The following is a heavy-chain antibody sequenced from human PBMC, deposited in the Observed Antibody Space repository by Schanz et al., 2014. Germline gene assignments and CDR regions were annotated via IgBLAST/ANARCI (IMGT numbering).Heavy chain of an antibody. J-gene: IGHJ4*02. D-gene: IGHD1-26*01. CDR3: AKEGSIYWDRSVDY. V-gene: IGHV3-23*04. Sequence: EVQLVESGGGLVQPGGSLRLSCAASGFTFTTNAMSWVRQPPGKGLEWVSAISGNGGSTYFADSVKGRFTISRDNSDNTLFLQMNSLRAEDTAVYYCAKEGSIYWDRSVDYWGQGTLVTVSS. CDR1: GFTFTTNA. CDR2: ISGNGGST.